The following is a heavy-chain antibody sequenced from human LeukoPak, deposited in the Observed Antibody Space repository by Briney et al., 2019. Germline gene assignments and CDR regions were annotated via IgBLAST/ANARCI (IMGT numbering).Heavy chain of an antibody. CDR1: GESFSGYY. CDR3: ARGGAAFD. D-gene: IGHD2-15*01. J-gene: IGHJ4*02. Sequence: SETLSLTCGFYGESFSGYYWSWIRQPPGKGLEWIGEINHSGTTNYNPSLKSRVTISLDTSKNQFSLRLNSMTAADTAVYYCARGGAAFDWGQGTLVTVSS. CDR2: INHSGTT. V-gene: IGHV4-34*01.